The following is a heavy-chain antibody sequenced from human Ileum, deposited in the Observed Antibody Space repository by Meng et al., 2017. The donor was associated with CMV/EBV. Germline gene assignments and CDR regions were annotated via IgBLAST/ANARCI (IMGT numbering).Heavy chain of an antibody. D-gene: IGHD5-12*01. CDR2: IKSNTGDSTT. V-gene: IGHV3-15*01. Sequence: ASGLTLSNARMSWVRQAAGKVLEWVGRIKSNTGDSTTDFAAPVKGRFTISRDDSKNTMYLEMSSLSTEDTAMYYCSTRGSSGYDYPYWGQGTLVTVSS. CDR1: GLTLSNAR. CDR3: STRGSSGYDYPY. J-gene: IGHJ4*02.